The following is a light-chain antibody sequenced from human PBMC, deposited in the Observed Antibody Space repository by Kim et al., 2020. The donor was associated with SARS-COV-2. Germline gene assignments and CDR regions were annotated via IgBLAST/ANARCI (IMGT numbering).Light chain of an antibody. V-gene: IGLV3-19*01. CDR1: SLRSYY. CDR2: GKN. CDR3: NSRDSNDNVV. Sequence: VPLGHTVRITCQGDSLRSYYATWYQQKPGQAPILVIYGKNNRPSGIPDRFSGSSSGNTASLTITGTQAGDEADYYCNSRDSNDNVVFGGGTQLTVL. J-gene: IGLJ2*01.